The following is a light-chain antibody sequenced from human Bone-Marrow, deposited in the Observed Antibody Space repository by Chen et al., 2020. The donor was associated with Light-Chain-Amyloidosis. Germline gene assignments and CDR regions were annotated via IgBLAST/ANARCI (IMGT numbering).Light chain of an antibody. CDR2: VGTGGIVG. Sequence: PVLTQPPSASASLGASVTLTFTLSSGYRDYEVDWYQQRPGQGPRFVMRVGTGGIVGSTGDDIPDRFSVWASGRNRYQTIKNRQEEDESVYHCGAAHGSGTNFVWVFGGGTRLTVL. V-gene: IGLV9-49*01. CDR3: GAAHGSGTNFVWV. J-gene: IGLJ3*02. CDR1: SGYRDYE.